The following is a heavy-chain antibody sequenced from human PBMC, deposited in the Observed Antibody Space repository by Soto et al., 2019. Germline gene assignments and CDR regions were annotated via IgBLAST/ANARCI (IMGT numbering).Heavy chain of an antibody. CDR3: ARKGYIGNFAMDV. Sequence: ASVKVSCKASGYAFKSYDVMWVRKAPGQGLEWMGWISGHNGKADYAENFQGRVIMTTDTSTATASMDLRGLRSDDTAVYYCARKGYIGNFAMDVWGQGTTVTVSS. CDR1: GYAFKSYD. CDR2: ISGHNGKA. D-gene: IGHD5-12*01. V-gene: IGHV1-18*04. J-gene: IGHJ6*02.